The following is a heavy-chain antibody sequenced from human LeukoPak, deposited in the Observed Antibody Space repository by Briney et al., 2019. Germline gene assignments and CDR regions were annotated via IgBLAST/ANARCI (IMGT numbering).Heavy chain of an antibody. V-gene: IGHV3-23*01. J-gene: IGHJ4*02. CDR3: AKDGKQWHDS. CDR2: IIGSGTST. D-gene: IGHD6-19*01. Sequence: GGSLRLSCAASGFTFSSYAMSWVRQAPGKGLEWVSVIIGSGTSTYYTPSMKGRFTISRDNTKSTLFLQMNNLRTEDTAVYYCAKDGKQWHDSWGQGTLVTVSS. CDR1: GFTFSSYA.